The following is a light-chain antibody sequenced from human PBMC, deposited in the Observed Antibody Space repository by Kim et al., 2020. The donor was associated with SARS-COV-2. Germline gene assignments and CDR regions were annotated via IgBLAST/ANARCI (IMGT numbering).Light chain of an antibody. V-gene: IGKV3-11*01. Sequence: LSPGGSATPSCRTSQSVSRYLAWYQQKLGQAPRLLIYDASNRATGIPARFSGSGFGTDFTLAISSLEPEDFAIYYCQQRSTWPWTFGQGTKVDIK. CDR1: QSVSRY. CDR3: QQRSTWPWT. CDR2: DAS. J-gene: IGKJ1*01.